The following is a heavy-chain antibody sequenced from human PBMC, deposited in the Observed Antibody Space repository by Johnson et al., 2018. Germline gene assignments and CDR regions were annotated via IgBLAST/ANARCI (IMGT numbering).Heavy chain of an antibody. CDR2: ISWNSGSI. V-gene: IGHV3-9*01. D-gene: IGHD2-2*01. CDR3: ARGSCRCSSTSCYSLFDP. CDR1: GFTFDDYA. J-gene: IGHJ5*02. Sequence: VQLVQSGGGLVQPGRSLRLSCAASGFTFDDYAMHWVRQAPGKGLEWVSGISWNSGSIGYADSVKGRFTISRNNAQKPLYLQMNSLRAEDKALYYWARGSCRCSSTSCYSLFDPWGQGTLVTVSS.